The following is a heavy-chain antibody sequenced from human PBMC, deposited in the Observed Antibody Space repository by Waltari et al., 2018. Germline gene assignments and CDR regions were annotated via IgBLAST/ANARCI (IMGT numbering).Heavy chain of an antibody. CDR2: IIPMFGKE. CDR1: GYTFNNYA. Sequence: QVHLVQSGAEVKKPGSSVKVSCTASGYTFNNYAITWVRQAPGQGREWMGGIIPMFGKETYAQKCQGRLTIAADESTSTAYMELRSLTSEDTATYYCARGYAHCNDGGCFSNWLDPWGQGTLVTVSS. CDR3: ARGYAHCNDGGCFSNWLDP. V-gene: IGHV1-69*13. D-gene: IGHD2-15*01. J-gene: IGHJ5*02.